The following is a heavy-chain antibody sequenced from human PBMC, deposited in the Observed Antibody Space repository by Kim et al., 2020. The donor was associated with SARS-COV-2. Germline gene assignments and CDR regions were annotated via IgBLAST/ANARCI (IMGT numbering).Heavy chain of an antibody. CDR1: GGSISNYY. CDR2: ISGSGST. CDR3: VRDLATPPYNWFDP. D-gene: IGHD2-15*01. V-gene: IGHV4-4*07. J-gene: IGHJ5*02. Sequence: SETLSLTCTVSGGSISNYYWSWIRQPAGMGLEWIGLISGSGSTNYNPSLKSRITMSIDTSKNQFSLKLSSVTAADTAVYYCVRDLATPPYNWFDPWGQGTLAT.